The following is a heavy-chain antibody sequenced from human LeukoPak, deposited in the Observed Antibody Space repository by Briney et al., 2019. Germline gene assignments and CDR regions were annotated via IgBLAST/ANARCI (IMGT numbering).Heavy chain of an antibody. J-gene: IGHJ4*02. Sequence: GGSLRLSCAASGFTFSSYSTNWVRQAPRKGLEWVSSISSSSSYIYYADSVKGRFTICRDNAKNSLYLQMNSLRAEDTAVYYWARFKYGILTGAPDYFDCWAREPWSPSPQ. CDR3: ARFKYGILTGAPDYFDC. CDR1: GFTFSSYS. D-gene: IGHD3-9*01. CDR2: ISSSSSYI. V-gene: IGHV3-21*01.